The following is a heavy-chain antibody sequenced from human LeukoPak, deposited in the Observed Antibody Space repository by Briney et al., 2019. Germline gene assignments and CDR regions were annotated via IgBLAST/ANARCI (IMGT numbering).Heavy chain of an antibody. J-gene: IGHJ2*01. Sequence: GGSLRLSCAASGFTFSGYAMHWVRQAPGKGLEWVALISYDGSNKYYADSVNGRFTISRDNSKNTLYLQMNSLRADDTAVYYCARAITGESWYFDLWGRGTLVTVSS. CDR3: ARAITGESWYFDL. V-gene: IGHV3-30-3*01. CDR1: GFTFSGYA. D-gene: IGHD7-27*01. CDR2: ISYDGSNK.